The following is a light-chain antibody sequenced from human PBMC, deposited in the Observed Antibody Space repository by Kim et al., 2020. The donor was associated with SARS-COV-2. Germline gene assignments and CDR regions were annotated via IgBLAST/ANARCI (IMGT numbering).Light chain of an antibody. V-gene: IGLV1-40*01. CDR3: QSYDSSLSHVV. CDR1: SSNIGAGYD. CDR2: GNS. J-gene: IGLJ2*01. Sequence: QRVTISCTGSSSNIGAGYDVPWYQQLPGTAPKLLIYGNSNRPSGVPDRFSGSKSGTSASLAITGLQAEDEADYYCQSYDSSLSHVVFGGGTQLTVL.